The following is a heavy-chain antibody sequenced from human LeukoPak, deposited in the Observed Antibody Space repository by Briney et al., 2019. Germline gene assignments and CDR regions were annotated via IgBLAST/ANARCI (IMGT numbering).Heavy chain of an antibody. V-gene: IGHV3-21*06. Sequence: GGSLRLSCAASGFTFSLYWMNWVRQAPGKGLEWVSSISSGSSYIYYADSVKGRFTISRDNAKNSLYLQMNSLRAEDTAVYYCARDREQWLVRRFDYWGQGTLVTVSS. CDR1: GFTFSLYW. CDR3: ARDREQWLVRRFDY. J-gene: IGHJ4*02. CDR2: ISSGSSYI. D-gene: IGHD6-19*01.